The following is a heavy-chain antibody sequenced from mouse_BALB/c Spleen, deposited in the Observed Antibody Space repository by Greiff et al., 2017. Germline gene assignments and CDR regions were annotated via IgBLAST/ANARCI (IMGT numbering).Heavy chain of an antibody. CDR3: ARSGGYDDAMDY. CDR1: GFTFSSFG. Sequence: EVQLQESGGGLVQPGGSRKLSCAASGFTFSSFGMHWVRQAPEKGLEWVAYISSGSSTIYYADTVKGRFTISRDNPKNTLFLQMTSLRSEDTAMYYCARSGGYDDAMDYWGQGTSVTVSS. J-gene: IGHJ4*01. CDR2: ISSGSSTI. D-gene: IGHD2-14*01. V-gene: IGHV5-17*02.